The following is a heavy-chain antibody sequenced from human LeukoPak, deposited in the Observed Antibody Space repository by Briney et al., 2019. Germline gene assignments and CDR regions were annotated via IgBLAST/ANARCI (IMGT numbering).Heavy chain of an antibody. CDR3: ARHAYCGGDCKESLPEYFQH. Sequence: SQTLSLTCTVSAGSISSSSYYWGWLRQPPGKGLERTGSIYSSGSTYYHPSLKSQVTISVDASKYQFSLKLSSVTAADTAVYYCARHAYCGGDCKESLPEYFQHWGQGTLVTVSS. CDR1: AGSISSSSYY. D-gene: IGHD2-21*02. V-gene: IGHV4-39*01. J-gene: IGHJ1*01. CDR2: IYSSGST.